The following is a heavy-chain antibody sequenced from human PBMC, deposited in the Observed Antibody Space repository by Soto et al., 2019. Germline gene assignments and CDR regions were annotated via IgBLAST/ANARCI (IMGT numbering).Heavy chain of an antibody. D-gene: IGHD6-13*01. CDR2: IKQDGSEK. CDR1: GFTFSSYW. CDR3: ARDYPGIATPALDY. Sequence: GGSLRLSCAASGFTFSSYWMSWVRQAPGKGLEWVANIKQDGSEKYYVDSVKGRFTISRDNAKNSLYLQMNSLRAEGTAVYYCARDYPGIATPALDYWGQGTLVTVSS. V-gene: IGHV3-7*01. J-gene: IGHJ4*02.